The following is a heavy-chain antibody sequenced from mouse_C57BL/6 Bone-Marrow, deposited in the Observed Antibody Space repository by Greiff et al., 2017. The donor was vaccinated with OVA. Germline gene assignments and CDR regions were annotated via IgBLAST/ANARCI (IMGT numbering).Heavy chain of an antibody. CDR2: FHPYNDDT. CDR1: GYTFTTYP. V-gene: IGHV1-47*01. D-gene: IGHD1-1*01. J-gene: IGHJ1*03. CDR3: ARQGYYGRGYFDV. Sequence: VQLQESGAELVKPGASVKMSCKASGYTFTTYPIEWMKQNHGKSLEWIGNFHPYNDDTKYNEKFKGKATLTVEKSSSTVYLELSRLTSDDSAVYYCARQGYYGRGYFDVWGTGTTVTVSS.